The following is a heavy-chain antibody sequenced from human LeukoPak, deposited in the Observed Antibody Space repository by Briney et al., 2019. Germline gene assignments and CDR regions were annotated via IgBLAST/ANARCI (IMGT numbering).Heavy chain of an antibody. CDR3: ARGFKYYDFWSGYYSDYMDV. CDR2: MNPNSGNT. Sequence: ASVKVSCKASGYTFTSYDISWVRQATGQGLEWMGWMNPNSGNTGYAQKFQGRVTMTRNTSISTAYMELSSLRSEDTAVYYCARGFKYYDFWSGYYSDYMDVWGKGTTVTVSS. D-gene: IGHD3-3*01. J-gene: IGHJ6*03. V-gene: IGHV1-8*01. CDR1: GYTFTSYD.